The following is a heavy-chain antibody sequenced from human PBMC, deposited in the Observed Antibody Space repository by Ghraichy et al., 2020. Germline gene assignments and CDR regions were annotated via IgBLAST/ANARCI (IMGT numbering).Heavy chain of an antibody. D-gene: IGHD6-13*01. CDR3: AREAISSWYSQDAFDI. J-gene: IGHJ3*02. V-gene: IGHV1-2*06. CDR1: GYTFTGYY. Sequence: ASVKVSCKASGYTFTGYYMHWVRQAPGQGLEWMGRINPNSGGTNYAQKFQGRVTMTRDTSISTAYMELSRLRSDDTAVYYCAREAISSWYSQDAFDIWGQGTMVTVSS. CDR2: INPNSGGT.